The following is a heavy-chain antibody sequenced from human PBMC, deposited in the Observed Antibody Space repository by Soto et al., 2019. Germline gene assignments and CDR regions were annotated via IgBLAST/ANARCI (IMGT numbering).Heavy chain of an antibody. J-gene: IGHJ4*02. CDR2: ISWNSGSI. Sequence: GGSLRLSCAASGFTFDDYAMHWVRQAPGKDLEWVSGISWNSGSIGYADSVKGRFTISRDNAKNSLYLQMNSLRAEDTALYYCAISESYYFDYWGQGTLVTVSS. CDR3: AISESYYFDY. D-gene: IGHD3-10*01. V-gene: IGHV3-9*01. CDR1: GFTFDDYA.